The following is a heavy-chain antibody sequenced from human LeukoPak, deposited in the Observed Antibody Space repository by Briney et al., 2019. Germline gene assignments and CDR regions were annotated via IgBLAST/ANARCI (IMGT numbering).Heavy chain of an antibody. CDR1: SDSISSTYW. D-gene: IGHD3-10*01. V-gene: IGHV4-4*02. Sequence: PSGTLSLTCAVSSDSISSTYWWTWVRQPPGKGLEWIGEIYHSGSTNYNPSLKSRLTISVDKSKNQFSLKLTSVTAADTAVYYCAREGPMFDSGTYSKSLGYWGQGILVTVSS. CDR2: IYHSGST. CDR3: AREGPMFDSGTYSKSLGY. J-gene: IGHJ4*02.